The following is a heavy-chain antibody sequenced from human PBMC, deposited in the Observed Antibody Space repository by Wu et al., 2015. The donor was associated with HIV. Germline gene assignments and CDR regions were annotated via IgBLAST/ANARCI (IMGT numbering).Heavy chain of an antibody. D-gene: IGHD3-10*01. CDR1: GYTLSKLS. CDR2: FDPKDGEI. Sequence: QVPLVQSGAGVRKPGASAKVSCKVSGYTLSKLSMHWVRQTPGKGLEWMGGFDPKDGEIVYAQNFQGRLTMTEDTSTDTAYVELRSLRFEDTAVYYCTTLRGGYYAGSDIPAAFDIWGQGTMVTVSP. J-gene: IGHJ3*02. V-gene: IGHV1-24*01. CDR3: TTLRGGYYAGSDIPAAFDI.